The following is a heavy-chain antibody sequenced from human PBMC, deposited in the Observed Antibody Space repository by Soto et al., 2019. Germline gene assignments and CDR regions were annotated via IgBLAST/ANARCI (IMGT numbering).Heavy chain of an antibody. CDR1: GYTFTSYD. CDR3: AREGVRGKAV. D-gene: IGHD3-16*01. CDR2: MNPNSANT. J-gene: IGHJ6*02. Sequence: QVQLVQSGAEVKKPGASVKVACKASGYTFTSYDINWVRQATGQGLGWMGWMNPNSANTGYAQKFQGRVTPTRSTSIRTAYMELSSVRSGDTAVYYCAREGVRGKAVWGPGTTVTVSS. V-gene: IGHV1-8*01.